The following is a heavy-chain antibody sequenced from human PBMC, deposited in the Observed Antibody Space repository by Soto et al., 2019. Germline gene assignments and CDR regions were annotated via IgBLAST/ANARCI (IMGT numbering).Heavy chain of an antibody. CDR3: ARDPRYCSGGSCYYFDY. CDR2: IKQDGSEK. D-gene: IGHD2-15*01. V-gene: IGHV3-7*01. Sequence: GESLKISCAASGFTFSSYWMSWVRQAPGKGLEWVANIKQDGSEKYYVDSVKGRFTISRDNAKNSLYLQMNSLRAEDTAVYYCARDPRYCSGGSCYYFDYWGQGTLVTVSS. CDR1: GFTFSSYW. J-gene: IGHJ4*02.